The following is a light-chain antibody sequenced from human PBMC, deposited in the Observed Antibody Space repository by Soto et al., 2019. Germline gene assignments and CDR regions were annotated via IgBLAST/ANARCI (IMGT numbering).Light chain of an antibody. CDR2: DAS. CDR3: QQVSSYPLT. CDR1: EGISSY. J-gene: IGKJ4*01. V-gene: IGKV1-9*01. Sequence: DIQLTQSPSFLSASVGDTVTITCRAGEGISSYVAWYQQKPGKAPKVLISDASTLQSGVPSRFSGSGSGAEFTLTISSLQPEDFATYYCQQVSSYPLTFGGGTKVDIK.